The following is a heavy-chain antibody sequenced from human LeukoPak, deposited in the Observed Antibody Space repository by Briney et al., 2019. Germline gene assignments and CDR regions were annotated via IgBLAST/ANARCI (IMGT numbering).Heavy chain of an antibody. CDR1: GYTFTNYD. D-gene: IGHD6-13*01. CDR2: MNPNSGNT. V-gene: IGHV1-8*01. Sequence: ASVKVPCRASGYTFTNYDINWVRQAPGQGLEWMGWMNPNSGNTGYAQKFQGRDTMTRNTSISTAYMELSSLRSEDTAVYYCARGRWGAAVGSWFDPWGQGTLVTVSS. J-gene: IGHJ5*02. CDR3: ARGRWGAAVGSWFDP.